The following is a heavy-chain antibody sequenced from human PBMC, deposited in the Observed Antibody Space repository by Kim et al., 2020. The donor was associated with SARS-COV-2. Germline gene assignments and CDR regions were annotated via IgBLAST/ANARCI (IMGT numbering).Heavy chain of an antibody. D-gene: IGHD5-18*01. V-gene: IGHV4-34*01. Sequence: SETLSLTCAAYGGSFSGYYWSWIRQPPGKGLEWIGEINHSGSTNYNPSLKSRVTISVDTSKNQFSLKLSSVTAADTAVYYCARSNAAMVFNWGQGTLVTV. CDR2: INHSGST. CDR3: ARSNAAMVFN. CDR1: GGSFSGYY. J-gene: IGHJ4*02.